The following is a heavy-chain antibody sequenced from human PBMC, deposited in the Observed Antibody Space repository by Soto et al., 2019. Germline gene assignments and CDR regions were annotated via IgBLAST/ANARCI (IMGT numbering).Heavy chain of an antibody. CDR1: GFTFSSYG. CDR2: IWYDGSNK. CDR3: AARACSGGSCYPFDY. J-gene: IGHJ4*02. V-gene: IGHV3-33*01. Sequence: QVQLVESGGGVVQPGRSLRLSCAASGFTFSSYGMHWVRQAPGKGLEWVAVIWYDGSNKYYADSVKGRFTISRDNSQDTLYLQMNSLRAEDTAVYYCAARACSGGSCYPFDYWGQGTLVTVSS. D-gene: IGHD2-15*01.